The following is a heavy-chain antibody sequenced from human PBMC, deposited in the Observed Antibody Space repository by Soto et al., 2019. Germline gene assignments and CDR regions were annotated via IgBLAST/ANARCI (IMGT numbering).Heavy chain of an antibody. Sequence: GESLKISCKGSGYSFTSYWISWVRQMPGKGLEWMGRIDPSDSYTNYSPSFQGHVTISADKSISTAYLQWSSLEASDTAMYYCASGATHDYYYYYGVDVWGQGTTVTVSS. J-gene: IGHJ6*02. CDR1: GYSFTSYW. CDR2: IDPSDSYT. CDR3: ASGATHDYYYYYGVDV. D-gene: IGHD4-17*01. V-gene: IGHV5-10-1*01.